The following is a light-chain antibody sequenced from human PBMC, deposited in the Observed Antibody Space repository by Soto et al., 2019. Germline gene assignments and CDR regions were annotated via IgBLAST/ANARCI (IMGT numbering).Light chain of an antibody. CDR1: QSLLHSDGKTY. CDR3: MQSIQLSLT. V-gene: IGKV2D-29*01. Sequence: DIVMTQTPLSLSVTPGQPASISCKSSQSLLHSDGKTYLYWYLQKLGQPPQLLIYDVSNRFSGVPDRFSGSGSGTDFTLKISRVEAEDVGVYYCMQSIQLSLTFGPGNKVDIK. CDR2: DVS. J-gene: IGKJ3*01.